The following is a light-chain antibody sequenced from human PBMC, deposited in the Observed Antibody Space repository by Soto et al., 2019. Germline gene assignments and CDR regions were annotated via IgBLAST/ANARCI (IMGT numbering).Light chain of an antibody. CDR2: EVS. CDR1: SSDVGGYNY. V-gene: IGLV2-8*01. Sequence: QSALTQPPSASGSPGQSVTISCTGSSSDVGGYNYVSWYQQHPGKAPKLMIYEVSKRPSGVPDRLSGSKSGNTASLTVSGLQAEEEADYYCSSYGGSNPVVFGGGTQLTVL. CDR3: SSYGGSNPVV. J-gene: IGLJ2*01.